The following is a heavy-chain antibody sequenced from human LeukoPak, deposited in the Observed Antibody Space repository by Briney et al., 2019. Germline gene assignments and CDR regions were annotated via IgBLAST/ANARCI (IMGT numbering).Heavy chain of an antibody. CDR3: ARAFSYPYFDY. J-gene: IGHJ4*02. Sequence: SETLSLTCTVFGGAISSYYWSWIRQPPGKGLEWIGYIFYSGNTNYNPSLKSRVTMSVDTSKNQFSLKLSSVTAADTALYYCARAFSYPYFDYWGQGTLVTVSS. CDR2: IFYSGNT. V-gene: IGHV4-59*08. CDR1: GGAISSYY.